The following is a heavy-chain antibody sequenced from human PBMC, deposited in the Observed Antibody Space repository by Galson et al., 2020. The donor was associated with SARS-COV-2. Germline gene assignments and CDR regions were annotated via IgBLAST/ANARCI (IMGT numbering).Heavy chain of an antibody. J-gene: IGHJ5*02. CDR1: GFTFSDYY. Sequence: TGGSLRLSCAASGFTFSDYYMSWIRQAPGKGLEWVSYISSSSSYTNYADSVKGRFTISRDNAKNSLYLQMNSLRAKDTAVYYCARDVGMITFGGVIAYNWFDPWGQGTLVTVSS. CDR2: ISSSSSYT. V-gene: IGHV3-11*06. CDR3: ARDVGMITFGGVIAYNWFDP. D-gene: IGHD3-16*02.